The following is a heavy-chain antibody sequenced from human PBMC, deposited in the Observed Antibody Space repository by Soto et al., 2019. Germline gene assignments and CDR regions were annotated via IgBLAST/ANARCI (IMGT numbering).Heavy chain of an antibody. J-gene: IGHJ3*02. CDR3: ARVGSSSYDAFDI. Sequence: PSETLSLTCTVSGGSINRGDYYWSWIRQPPGKGLEWIGHIYYSGNTDYNPSLMSRVTISVDTSKSQFSLKLISVTAADTAVYYCARVGSSSYDAFDIWGQGTMVTVSS. CDR1: GGSINRGDYY. D-gene: IGHD6-13*01. CDR2: IYYSGNT. V-gene: IGHV4-30-4*01.